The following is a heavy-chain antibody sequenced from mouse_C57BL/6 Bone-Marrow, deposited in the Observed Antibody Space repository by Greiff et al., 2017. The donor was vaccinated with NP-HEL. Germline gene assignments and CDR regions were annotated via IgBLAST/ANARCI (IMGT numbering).Heavy chain of an antibody. Sequence: EVQRVESGGGLVQPGGSLSLSCAASGFTFTDHSMSWVRQPPGKALEWLGFLRNKANGYTTENSASVKGRFTISRDYFQSILYLQMNALRAEDSATYYCARSIYYDYADDPFYAMDYWGQGTSVTVSS. CDR2: LRNKANGYTT. J-gene: IGHJ4*01. CDR3: ARSIYYDYADDPFYAMDY. D-gene: IGHD2-4*01. CDR1: GFTFTDHS. V-gene: IGHV7-3*01.